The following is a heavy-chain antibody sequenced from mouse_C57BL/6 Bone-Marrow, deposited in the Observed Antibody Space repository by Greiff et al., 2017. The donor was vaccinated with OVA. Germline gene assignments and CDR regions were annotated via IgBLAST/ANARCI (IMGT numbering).Heavy chain of an antibody. CDR2: IYPRSGNT. V-gene: IGHV1-81*01. Sequence: VKLMESGAELARPGASVKLSCKASGYTFTSYGISWVKQRTGQGLEWIGEIYPRSGNTYYNEKFKGKATLTADKSSSTAYMELRSLTSEDSAVYFCASPWYFDVWGTGTTVTVSS. J-gene: IGHJ1*03. CDR1: GYTFTSYG. CDR3: ASPWYFDV.